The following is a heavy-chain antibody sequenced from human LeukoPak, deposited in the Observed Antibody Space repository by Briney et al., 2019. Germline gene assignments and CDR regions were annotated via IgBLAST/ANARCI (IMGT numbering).Heavy chain of an antibody. Sequence: SETLSLTCAVYGGSFCGYYWSWIRQPPGKGLEWIGEINHSGSTNYNPSLKSRVTISVDTSKNQFSLKLSSVTAADTAVYYCARGVAVAGRVLWFDPWGQGTLVTVSS. J-gene: IGHJ5*02. D-gene: IGHD6-19*01. CDR3: ARGVAVAGRVLWFDP. V-gene: IGHV4-34*01. CDR1: GGSFCGYY. CDR2: INHSGST.